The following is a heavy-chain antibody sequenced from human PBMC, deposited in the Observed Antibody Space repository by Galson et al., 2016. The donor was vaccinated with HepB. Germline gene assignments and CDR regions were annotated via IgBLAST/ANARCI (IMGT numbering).Heavy chain of an antibody. D-gene: IGHD2/OR15-2a*01. CDR2: INPDGSGK. Sequence: SLRLSCAVSGSTISGSWMYWVRQAPGKGLEWVANINPDGSGKNYVDSVKGRFTISRDDAKNLLYLQMDSLRAEDTAVYYCARGAFLGGQGTLVTVSS. CDR1: GSTISGSW. CDR3: ARGAFL. V-gene: IGHV3-7*01. J-gene: IGHJ4*02.